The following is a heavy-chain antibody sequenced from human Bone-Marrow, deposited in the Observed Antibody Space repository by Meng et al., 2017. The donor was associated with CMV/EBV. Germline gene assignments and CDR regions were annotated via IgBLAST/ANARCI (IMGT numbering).Heavy chain of an antibody. CDR2: INHSGST. J-gene: IGHJ4*02. V-gene: IGHV4-34*01. D-gene: IGHD4-11*01. CDR1: GGSFNDYY. Sequence: SETLSLTCAVYGGSFNDYYWSWVRQTPGKGLEWIGEINHSGSTNYNPSLKSRVSISVDTSKNQFSLKLNSVTAADTTVYYCARGVRSSAVSNYYFDSWGRGTLVTVSS. CDR3: ARGVRSSAVSNYYFDS.